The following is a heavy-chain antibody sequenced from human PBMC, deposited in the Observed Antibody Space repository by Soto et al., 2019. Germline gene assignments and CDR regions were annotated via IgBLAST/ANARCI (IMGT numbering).Heavy chain of an antibody. CDR1: GFTFSSYW. CDR3: ARVGVGYSYGYSGAFDI. CDR2: IKQDGSEK. V-gene: IGHV3-7*05. D-gene: IGHD5-18*01. Sequence: GGSLRLSCAASGFTFSSYWMSWVRQAPGKGLEWVANIKQDGSEKYYVDSVKGRFTISRDNAKNSLYLQMNSLRAEDTAVYYCARVGVGYSYGYSGAFDIWGQGTMVTVSS. J-gene: IGHJ3*02.